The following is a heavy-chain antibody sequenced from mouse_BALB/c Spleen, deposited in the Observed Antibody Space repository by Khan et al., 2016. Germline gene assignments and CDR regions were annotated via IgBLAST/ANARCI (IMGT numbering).Heavy chain of an antibody. J-gene: IGHJ3*01. D-gene: IGHD2-4*01. Sequence: EVELVESGGGLVKPGGSLKLSCAASGFTFSDYYMYWVRQTPEKGLEWVATISDGGSYTYYPDSVKGRFTISRDNAKNNLYLQMSSLKSEDTAVYYCASEGLRRGFAYWGQGTLVTVSA. CDR2: ISDGGSYT. CDR1: GFTFSDYY. CDR3: ASEGLRRGFAY. V-gene: IGHV5-4*02.